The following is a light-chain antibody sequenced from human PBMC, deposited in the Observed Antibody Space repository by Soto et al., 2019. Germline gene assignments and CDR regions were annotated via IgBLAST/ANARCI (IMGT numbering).Light chain of an antibody. J-gene: IGLJ1*01. CDR1: SSDIGDSNY. CDR2: DVS. V-gene: IGLV2-14*03. CDR3: SSFRSSSTSYV. Sequence: QSALPQPASVSGSPGQSITISCTGTSSDIGDSNYVSWYQQHPGKAPKLVIYDVSNRPSGVSNRFSGSKSANTASLTISGLQAEDEADYYCSSFRSSSTSYVFGTGTKVTV.